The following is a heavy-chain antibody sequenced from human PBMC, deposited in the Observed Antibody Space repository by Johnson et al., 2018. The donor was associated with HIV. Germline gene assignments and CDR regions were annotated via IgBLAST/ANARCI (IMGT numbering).Heavy chain of an antibody. Sequence: QVQLVESGGGVVQPWGSLRLSCAASGFTFSSYGMHWVRQAPGKGLELVAVISYDGSNKYYADSVKGRFTISRDNSKNTLYLQMNSLRAEDTAVYYCARWKGWLDAFDMWGQGTMVTVSS. V-gene: IGHV3-30*03. D-gene: IGHD3-22*01. CDR1: GFTFSSYG. CDR3: ARWKGWLDAFDM. J-gene: IGHJ3*02. CDR2: ISYDGSNK.